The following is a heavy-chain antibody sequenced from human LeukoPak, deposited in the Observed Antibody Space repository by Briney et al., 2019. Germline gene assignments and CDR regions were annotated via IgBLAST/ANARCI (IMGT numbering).Heavy chain of an antibody. CDR2: ANPNSGHT. J-gene: IGHJ4*02. CDR1: GYTFTSYD. V-gene: IGHV1-8*01. CDR3: ARGAPGSYCSGGSCPYFDY. D-gene: IGHD2-15*01. Sequence: GASVKASCKASGYTFTSYDINWVRQATGQGLEWMGWANPNSGHTGYAQKFQGRVTMTRNTSISTAYMDLSSLRSEDTAVYYCARGAPGSYCSGGSCPYFDYWGQGTLVSVSS.